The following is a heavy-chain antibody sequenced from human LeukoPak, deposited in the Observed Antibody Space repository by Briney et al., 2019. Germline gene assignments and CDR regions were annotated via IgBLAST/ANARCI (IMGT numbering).Heavy chain of an antibody. D-gene: IGHD5-18*01. V-gene: IGHV3-9*01. J-gene: IGHJ4*02. CDR2: ISWNSGII. CDR3: AKQRASYGYVFDY. Sequence: PGRSLRLSCAASGFTFDDYAMHWVRQAPGKGLEWVSGISWNSGIIGYADSVKGRFTISRDNAKNSLYLQMNSLRAEDTATYYCAKQRASYGYVFDYWGQGTLVTVSS. CDR1: GFTFDDYA.